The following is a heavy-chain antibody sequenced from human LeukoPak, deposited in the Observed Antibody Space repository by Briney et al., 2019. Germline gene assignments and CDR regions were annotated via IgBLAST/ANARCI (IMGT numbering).Heavy chain of an antibody. Sequence: PSQTLSLTCTVSGGSISSSSYYWSWIRQPAGKGLEWIVRIYTSGSTNYNPSLKSRVTISVDTSKNQFSLKLSSVTAADTAVYYCARSTNCDYWGQGTLVTVSS. J-gene: IGHJ4*02. D-gene: IGHD1-1*01. CDR2: IYTSGST. V-gene: IGHV4-61*02. CDR3: ARSTNCDY. CDR1: GGSISSSSYY.